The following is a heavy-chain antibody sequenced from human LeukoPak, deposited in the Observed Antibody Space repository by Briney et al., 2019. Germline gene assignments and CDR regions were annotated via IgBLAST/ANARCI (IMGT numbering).Heavy chain of an antibody. CDR3: AKDALVDTATYYYYMDV. V-gene: IGHV3-11*04. Sequence: GGSLRLSCAASGFTFSDYYMSWFRQAPGKGLEWVSYISDSGSAISYADSVKGRFTISRDNAKNSLYPQMNSLRVEDTAVYYCAKDALVDTATYYYYMDVWGRGTTVTVSS. CDR1: GFTFSDYY. J-gene: IGHJ6*03. CDR2: ISDSGSAI. D-gene: IGHD5-18*01.